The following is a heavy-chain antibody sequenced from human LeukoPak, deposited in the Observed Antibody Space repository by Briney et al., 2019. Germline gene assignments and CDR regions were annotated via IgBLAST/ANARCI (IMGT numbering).Heavy chain of an antibody. CDR3: ASSGSWGPSDY. Sequence: WETLSLTCTVSGVSISPYHWSWIRQPPGKGLEWIGDVQTSGSTDYNSSLKSRVTISVDTSKNQFSLKVTSVTAADSAIYYCASSGSWGPSDYWGQGLMVTVSS. CDR2: VQTSGST. CDR1: GVSISPYH. D-gene: IGHD1-26*01. J-gene: IGHJ4*02. V-gene: IGHV4-4*09.